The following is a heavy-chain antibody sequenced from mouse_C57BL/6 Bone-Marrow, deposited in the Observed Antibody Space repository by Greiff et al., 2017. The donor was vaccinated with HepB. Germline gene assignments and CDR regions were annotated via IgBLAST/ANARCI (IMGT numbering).Heavy chain of an antibody. CDR3: ARVGSYSTFAY. J-gene: IGHJ3*01. CDR1: GFNIKDYY. D-gene: IGHD2-10*01. Sequence: EVKLVESGAELVKPGASVKLSCTASGFNIKDYYMHWVKQRTEQGLEWIGRIDPEYGETKYAPKFQGKATITADTSSNTAYLQLSSLTSEDTAVYYCARVGSYSTFAYWGQGTLVTVSA. V-gene: IGHV14-2*01. CDR2: IDPEYGET.